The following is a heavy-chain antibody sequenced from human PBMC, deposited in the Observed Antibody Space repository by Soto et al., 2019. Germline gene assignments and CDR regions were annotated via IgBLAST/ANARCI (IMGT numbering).Heavy chain of an antibody. D-gene: IGHD3-9*01. Sequence: ASVNVSCKASGYTFPSYVISWVRQAPGKGLEWMGWISAYNGNTNYAQKLQGRVTMTTDTSTSTAYMALRSLRSDDTAVYYWARVGGTGYFVCFAPPSMDV. CDR3: ARVGGTGYFVCFAPPSMDV. CDR2: ISAYNGNT. V-gene: IGHV1-18*01. CDR1: GYTFPSYV. J-gene: IGHJ6*01.